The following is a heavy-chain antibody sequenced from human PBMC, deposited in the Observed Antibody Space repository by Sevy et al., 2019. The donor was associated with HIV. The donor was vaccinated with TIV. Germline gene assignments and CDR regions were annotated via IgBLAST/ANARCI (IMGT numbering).Heavy chain of an antibody. CDR3: ARDSDRSSYFAD. CDR1: GFSLSSNW. J-gene: IGHJ4*02. CDR2: IKEDGSEK. Sequence: GGSLRLSCAASGFSLSSNWMSWVRQAPGKGLEWLANIKEDGSEKFYADSVKGRFTISRDNAMNSLFLDMHSLRVEDTAIYFCARDSDRSSYFADWGQGTLVTVSS. D-gene: IGHD6-13*01. V-gene: IGHV3-7*03.